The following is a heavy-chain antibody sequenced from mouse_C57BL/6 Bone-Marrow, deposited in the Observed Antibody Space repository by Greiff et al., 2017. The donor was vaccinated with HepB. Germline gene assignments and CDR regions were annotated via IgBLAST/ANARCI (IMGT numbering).Heavy chain of an antibody. D-gene: IGHD2-1*01. CDR3: ARRYYGNYVGYFDV. V-gene: IGHV5-15*01. Sequence: VQRVESGGGLVQPGGSLKLSCAASGFTFSDYGMAWVRQAPRKGPEWVAFISNLAYSIYYADTVTGRFTISRENAKNTLYLEMSSLRSEDTAMYYCARRYYGNYVGYFDVWGTGTTVTVSS. CDR1: GFTFSDYG. J-gene: IGHJ1*03. CDR2: ISNLAYSI.